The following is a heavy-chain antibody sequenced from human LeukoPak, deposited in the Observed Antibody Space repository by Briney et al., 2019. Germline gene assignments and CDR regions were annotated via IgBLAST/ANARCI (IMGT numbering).Heavy chain of an antibody. D-gene: IGHD7-27*01. CDR1: GGSISSYY. CDR2: IYYSGST. J-gene: IGHJ4*02. CDR3: ARGVNWGYSPHFDY. Sequence: SETLSLTCTVSGGSISSYYWSWIRQPPAKGLEWIGYIYYSGSTNYNPSLKSRVTISVDTSKNQFSLKLSSVTAADTAVYYCARGVNWGYSPHFDYWGQGTLVTVSS. V-gene: IGHV4-59*12.